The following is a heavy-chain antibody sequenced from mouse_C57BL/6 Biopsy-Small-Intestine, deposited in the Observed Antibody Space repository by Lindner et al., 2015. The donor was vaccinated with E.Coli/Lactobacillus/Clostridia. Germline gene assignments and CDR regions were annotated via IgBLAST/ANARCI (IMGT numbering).Heavy chain of an antibody. CDR3: ARDRGEHYFDSSGYYAFDY. CDR2: ISGNNGNT. CDR1: GYTFINYG. D-gene: IGHD1-2*01. Sequence: SVKVSCKASGYTFINYGISWVRQAPGQGPEWMGWISGNNGNTNYAQKFQGRVNMTTDTSTSTAYMELSSLRSEDTAVYYCARDRGEHYFDSSGYYAFDYWGQGTLVTVSS. J-gene: IGHJ4*01. V-gene: IGHV1-81*01.